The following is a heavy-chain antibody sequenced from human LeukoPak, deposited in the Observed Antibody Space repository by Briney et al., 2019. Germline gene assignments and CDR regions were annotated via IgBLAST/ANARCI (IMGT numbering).Heavy chain of an antibody. V-gene: IGHV3-23*01. CDR3: AKRGGTESFYYFYYMDV. D-gene: IGHD2-15*01. CDR1: GFTFSSYD. CDR2: ISRGGGTT. Sequence: GGSLRLSCAASGFTFSSYDMTWVRQTPGKGLEWVALISRGGGTTYYADSVKGRFTISRDNSKNTLYLQMSGLRAEDTAEYYCAKRGGTESFYYFYYMDVWGKGTTVTVSS. J-gene: IGHJ6*03.